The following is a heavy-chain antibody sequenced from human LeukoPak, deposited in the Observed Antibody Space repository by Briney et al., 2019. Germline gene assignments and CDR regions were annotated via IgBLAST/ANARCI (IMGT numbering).Heavy chain of an antibody. Sequence: GGSLRLSCAASGFTFSSYSMNWVRQAPGKGLEWVSSISSSSSYIYHADSVKGRFTISRDNAKNSLYLQMNSLRAEDTAVYYCARDTVGVVVAAYDYWGQGTLVTVSS. V-gene: IGHV3-21*01. CDR3: ARDTVGVVVAAYDY. CDR1: GFTFSSYS. CDR2: ISSSSSYI. D-gene: IGHD2-15*01. J-gene: IGHJ4*02.